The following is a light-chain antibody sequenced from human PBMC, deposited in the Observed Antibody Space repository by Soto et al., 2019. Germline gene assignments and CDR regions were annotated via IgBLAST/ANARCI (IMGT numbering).Light chain of an antibody. Sequence: EMVMTQSPATLSVSPGERATLSCRASQSVKDNVAWYQHKAGQAPRLLMYGTSIMSTGIPARFSGSGSETEFTLNIGSLQSEDFAVYYCQQYNEWPLTFGGGTKVDIK. J-gene: IGKJ4*01. CDR1: QSVKDN. CDR3: QQYNEWPLT. CDR2: GTS. V-gene: IGKV3-15*01.